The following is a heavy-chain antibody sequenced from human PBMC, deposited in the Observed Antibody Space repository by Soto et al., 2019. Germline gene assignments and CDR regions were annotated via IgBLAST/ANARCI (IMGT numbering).Heavy chain of an antibody. J-gene: IGHJ6*02. CDR1: GFTFSSYS. CDR3: VWGAKGSLFGMDV. CDR2: ISSSSSTI. V-gene: IGHV3-48*02. Sequence: GGSLRLSCAASGFTFSSYSMNWVRQAPGKGLEWVSYISSSSSTIYYADSVKGRFTISRDNAKNSLFLQMNSLRDEDTALYYCVWGAKGSLFGMDVWGQGTTVTVSS. D-gene: IGHD3-10*01.